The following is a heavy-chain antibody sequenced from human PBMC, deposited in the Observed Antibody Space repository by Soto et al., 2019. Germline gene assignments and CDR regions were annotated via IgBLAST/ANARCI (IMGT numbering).Heavy chain of an antibody. J-gene: IGHJ4*02. D-gene: IGHD5-12*01. Sequence: SETLSLTWTVSDGSISASSYYWGWIRQPPGKGLEWIGSMDYSGSTYYNPSLKSRVTISVDTSKNQFSLKLSSLTAADTAVYYGARRQWLQIFDCWGQGTLVTVSP. CDR2: MDYSGST. CDR1: DGSISASSYY. CDR3: ARRQWLQIFDC. V-gene: IGHV4-39*01.